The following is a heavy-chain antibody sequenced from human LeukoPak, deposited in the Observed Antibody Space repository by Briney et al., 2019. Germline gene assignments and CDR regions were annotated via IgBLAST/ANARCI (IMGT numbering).Heavy chain of an antibody. J-gene: IGHJ4*02. CDR1: GGTFSSYA. CDR3: ARVMYSGYDRPFDY. D-gene: IGHD5-12*01. V-gene: IGHV1-69*06. Sequence: ASVKVSCKASGGTFSSYAISWVRQAPGQGLEWMGGIIPIFGTANYAQKFQGRVTITADKSTSTAYMELSSLRSVDTAVYYCARVMYSGYDRPFDYWGQGTLVTVSS. CDR2: IIPIFGTA.